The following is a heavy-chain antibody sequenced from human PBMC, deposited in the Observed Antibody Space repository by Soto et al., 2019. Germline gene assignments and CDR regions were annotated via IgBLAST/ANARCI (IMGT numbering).Heavy chain of an antibody. Sequence: PGGSLRLSCAASGFTFSSYAMSWVRQAPGKGLEWVSAISGSGGSTYYADSVKGRFTISRDNSKNTPYLQMNSLRAEDTAVYYCAKSSRGNYYGMDVWGQGTTVTVSS. J-gene: IGHJ6*02. CDR1: GFTFSSYA. D-gene: IGHD3-16*01. CDR2: ISGSGGST. CDR3: AKSSRGNYYGMDV. V-gene: IGHV3-23*01.